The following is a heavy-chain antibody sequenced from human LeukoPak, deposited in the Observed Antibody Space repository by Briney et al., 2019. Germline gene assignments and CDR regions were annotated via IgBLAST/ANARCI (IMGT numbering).Heavy chain of an antibody. CDR3: AKEPPSSSSVWRVDY. Sequence: GGSLRLSCAASGFTFSSYGMHWVRQAPGKGLEWVAVISYDGSNKYYADSVKGRFTISRDNSKNTLYLQMNSLRAEDTAVYYCAKEPPSSSSVWRVDYWGQGTLVTVSS. D-gene: IGHD6-6*01. CDR1: GFTFSSYG. V-gene: IGHV3-30*18. J-gene: IGHJ4*02. CDR2: ISYDGSNK.